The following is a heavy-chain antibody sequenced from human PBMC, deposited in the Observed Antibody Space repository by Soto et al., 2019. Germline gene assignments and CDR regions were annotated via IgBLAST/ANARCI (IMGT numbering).Heavy chain of an antibody. CDR3: AIILRYGDPEY. J-gene: IGHJ4*02. CDR1: GFTFSSYA. Sequence: EVQLLESGGGLVQPGGSLRLSCAASGFTFSSYAMSWVRQAPGKGLEWVSGISVSGDSTYYAGSVKGRFTISRDNSKSTLYLQMNSLTADHTAVYYCAIILRYGDPEYWGQGALVTVSS. V-gene: IGHV3-23*01. CDR2: ISVSGDST. D-gene: IGHD2-21*02.